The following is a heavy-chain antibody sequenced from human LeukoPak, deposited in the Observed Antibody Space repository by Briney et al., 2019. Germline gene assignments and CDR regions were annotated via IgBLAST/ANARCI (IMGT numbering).Heavy chain of an antibody. Sequence: GASVKVSCKASGYTFTSYYMHWVRQAPGQGLEWMGIINPSGGSTSYAQKFQGRVTITRDTSTSTVYMELSSLRSEDTAVYYCARVFSSNYDFDYWGQGTLVTVSS. D-gene: IGHD4-11*01. CDR2: INPSGGST. CDR1: GYTFTSYY. CDR3: ARVFSSNYDFDY. J-gene: IGHJ4*02. V-gene: IGHV1-46*01.